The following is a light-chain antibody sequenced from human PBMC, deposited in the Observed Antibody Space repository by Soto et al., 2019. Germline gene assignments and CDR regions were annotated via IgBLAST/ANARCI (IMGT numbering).Light chain of an antibody. CDR2: DAF. CDR1: QSFSSSY. V-gene: IGKV3-20*01. CDR3: QQYKT. J-gene: IGKJ1*01. Sequence: EIVLTQSPATLSVSPGERATLSCRASQSFSSSYLAWYQQKPGQAPRLLIYDAFSRATGIPDRFSARGSGTDFTLTISRLDPEDFAVYYCQQYKTFGQGTKVDIK.